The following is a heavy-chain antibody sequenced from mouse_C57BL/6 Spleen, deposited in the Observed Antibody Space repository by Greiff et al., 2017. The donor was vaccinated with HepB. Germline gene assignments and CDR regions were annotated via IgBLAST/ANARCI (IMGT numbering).Heavy chain of an antibody. CDR1: GYSITSGYD. Sequence: EVQLVESGPGMVKPSQSLSLTCTVTGYSITSGYDWHWIRHFPGNKLEWMGYISYSGSTNYNPSLKSRISITHDTSKNHFFLKLNSVTTEDTATYDGARTAQATEFAYWGQGTLVTVSA. D-gene: IGHD3-2*02. V-gene: IGHV3-1*01. CDR3: ARTAQATEFAY. CDR2: ISYSGST. J-gene: IGHJ3*01.